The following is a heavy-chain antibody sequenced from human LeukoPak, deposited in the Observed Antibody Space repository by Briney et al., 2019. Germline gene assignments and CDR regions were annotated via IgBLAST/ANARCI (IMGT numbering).Heavy chain of an antibody. D-gene: IGHD6-19*01. Sequence: PGGSLRLSCAASGFTFSNYRMTWVRQAPGKGLVWVSRINTDGSSTNYADSVKGRFTISRDNAKNTLYLQMNSLRAEDTAVYYCARVSAVYSSGWPLNYWGQGTLVTVSS. CDR1: GFTFSNYR. CDR2: INTDGSST. V-gene: IGHV3-74*01. J-gene: IGHJ4*02. CDR3: ARVSAVYSSGWPLNY.